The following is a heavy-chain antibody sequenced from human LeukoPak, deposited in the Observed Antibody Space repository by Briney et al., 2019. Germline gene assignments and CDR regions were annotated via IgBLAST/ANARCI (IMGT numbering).Heavy chain of an antibody. J-gene: IGHJ4*02. D-gene: IGHD3-10*01. CDR2: ISGSGGST. CDR1: GFTFSSYA. Sequence: GGSLRLSCAASGFTFSSYAMSWVRQAPGKGLEWVSAISGSGGSTYYADSVKGRFTISRDNSKNTLYLQMNSLRAEDTAVYYCAKDQSVTMVRGVLDYWGQGTLVTVSS. CDR3: AKDQSVTMVRGVLDY. V-gene: IGHV3-23*01.